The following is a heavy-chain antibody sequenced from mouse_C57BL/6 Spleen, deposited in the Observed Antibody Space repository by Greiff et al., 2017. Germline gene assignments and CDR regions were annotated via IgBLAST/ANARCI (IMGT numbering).Heavy chain of an antibody. CDR3: ARHGWNIYYYGSSYPWFAY. D-gene: IGHD1-1*01. CDR2: FYPGSGSI. V-gene: IGHV1-62-2*01. Sequence: VKLQQSGAELVKPGASVKLSCKASGYTFTEYTIHWVKQRSGQGLEWIGWFYPGSGSIKYHEKFKDKATLTADKASSTVYMELSRLSSEDSAVYFCARHGWNIYYYGSSYPWFAYWGQGTLVTVSA. CDR1: GYTFTEYT. J-gene: IGHJ3*01.